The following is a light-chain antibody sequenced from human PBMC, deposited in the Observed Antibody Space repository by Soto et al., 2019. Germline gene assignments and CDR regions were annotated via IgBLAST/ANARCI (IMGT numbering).Light chain of an antibody. CDR3: QQYNSYST. J-gene: IGKJ1*01. CDR2: DAS. CDR1: QSISSW. Sequence: DIQMTQSPSPLSGSVGDRVTLTCRASQSISSWLARYQQKPEKAPKLLIYDASSLESGVPSRFSSSGSGTEFTLTISSLQPDDFATYYCQQYNSYSTFGQGTKVDIK. V-gene: IGKV1-5*01.